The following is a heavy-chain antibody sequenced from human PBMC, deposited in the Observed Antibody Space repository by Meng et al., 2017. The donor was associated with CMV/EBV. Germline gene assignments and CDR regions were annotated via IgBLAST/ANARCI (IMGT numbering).Heavy chain of an antibody. J-gene: IGHJ5*02. CDR2: IRYDGSNK. Sequence: GRPPRFPFPASGFTFSTFGMHWVRQAPGKGLEWVAFIRYDGSNKYYADSVKGRFTISRDNSKNTLYLQMNSLRTEDTAVYYCAREGGHCSSTTCYDQPHWFNPWGQGTLVTSPQ. CDR3: AREGGHCSSTTCYDQPHWFNP. V-gene: IGHV3-30*02. D-gene: IGHD2-2*01. CDR1: GFTFSTFG.